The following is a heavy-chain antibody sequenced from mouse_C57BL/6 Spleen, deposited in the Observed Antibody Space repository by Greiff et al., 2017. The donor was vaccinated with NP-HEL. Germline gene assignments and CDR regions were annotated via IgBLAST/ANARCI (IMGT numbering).Heavy chain of an antibody. V-gene: IGHV1-50*01. J-gene: IGHJ1*03. CDR2: IDPSDSYT. Sequence: VQLQQPGAELVKPGASVKLSCKASGYTFTSYWMQWVKQRPGQGLEWIGEIDPSDSYTNYNQKFKGKATLTVDTSSSTAYMQLSSLTSEDSAVYYCARSEYGYRYFDVWGTGTTVTVSS. CDR1: GYTFTSYW. D-gene: IGHD2-10*02. CDR3: ARSEYGYRYFDV.